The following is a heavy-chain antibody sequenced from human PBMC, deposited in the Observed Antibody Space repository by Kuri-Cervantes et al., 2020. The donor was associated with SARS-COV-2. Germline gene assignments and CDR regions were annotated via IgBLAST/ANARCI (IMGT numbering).Heavy chain of an antibody. J-gene: IGHJ5*02. CDR3: AREAQRFTIFGVVIEGPTRENWFDP. CDR2: INHSGST. V-gene: IGHV4-34*01. Sequence: GSLRLSCAVYGGSFSGYYWSWIRQPPGKGLEWIGEINHSGSTNYNPSPKSRVTISVDTSKNQFSLKLSSVTAADTAVYYCAREAQRFTIFGVVIEGPTRENWFDPWGQGTLVTVSS. CDR1: GGSFSGYY. D-gene: IGHD3-3*01.